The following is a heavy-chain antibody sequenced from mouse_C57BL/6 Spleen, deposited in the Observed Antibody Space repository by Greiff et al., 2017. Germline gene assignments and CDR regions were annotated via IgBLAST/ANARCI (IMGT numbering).Heavy chain of an antibody. CDR2: IWSDGST. CDR3: ARQGGLRRAMDY. D-gene: IGHD2-4*01. J-gene: IGHJ4*01. CDR1: GFSLPSYG. V-gene: IGHV2-6-1*01. Sequence: QVQLQQSGPGLVAPSQSLSITCTVSGFSLPSYGVHWVRQPPGKGLEWLVVIWSDGSTTYNSALKSRLSISKDNSKSQVFLKMNSLQTDDTAMYYCARQGGLRRAMDYWGQGTSVTVSS.